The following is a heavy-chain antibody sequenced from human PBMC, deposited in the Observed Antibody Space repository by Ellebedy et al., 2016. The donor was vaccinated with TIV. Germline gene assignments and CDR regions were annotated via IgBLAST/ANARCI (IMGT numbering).Heavy chain of an antibody. D-gene: IGHD3-22*01. Sequence: GESLKIYCAASGFTFSTYAVHWVRQAPDKVLERVAAILSDGSSKYYADSVKGRFTMSMDNSKNTLYLQMNSLRPEDTAVYYCARDPYWDSSGYYYSYFHHWGQGNLVTVSS. CDR3: ARDPYWDSSGYYYSYFHH. V-gene: IGHV3-30-3*01. CDR1: GFTFSTYA. CDR2: ILSDGSSK. J-gene: IGHJ1*01.